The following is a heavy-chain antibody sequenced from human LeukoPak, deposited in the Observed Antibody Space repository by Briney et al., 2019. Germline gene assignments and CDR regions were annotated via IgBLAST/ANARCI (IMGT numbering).Heavy chain of an antibody. Sequence: QPGRSLRLSGAASGFTFSDYAMPWGRQVPGKGLGWVAVIWYDGSNKYHADSVKGRFTISRDNSKNTLYLEMNSLKVEDTAVYYCAREGKAAGTSGWIDPWGQGTLVTVSS. J-gene: IGHJ5*02. V-gene: IGHV3-33*01. CDR1: GFTFSDYA. D-gene: IGHD6-13*01. CDR2: IWYDGSNK. CDR3: AREGKAAGTSGWIDP.